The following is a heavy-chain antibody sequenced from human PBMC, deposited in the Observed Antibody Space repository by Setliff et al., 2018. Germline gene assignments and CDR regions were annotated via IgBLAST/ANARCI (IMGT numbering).Heavy chain of an antibody. Sequence: PSETLSLTCAVSGASFSDYYWTWIRQSPGKGLEWIGEINHSGSTNYNPSLKSRVTISVYTSKNQFSLNLNSVTAADTAVYYCARHKVIKKEFIRLTWFDPWGQGTPVTVSS. V-gene: IGHV4-34*01. CDR3: ARHKVIKKEFIRLTWFDP. J-gene: IGHJ5*02. D-gene: IGHD3-10*01. CDR1: GASFSDYY. CDR2: INHSGST.